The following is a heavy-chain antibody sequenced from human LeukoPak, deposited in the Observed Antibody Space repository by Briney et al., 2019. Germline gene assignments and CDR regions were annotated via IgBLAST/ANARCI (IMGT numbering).Heavy chain of an antibody. CDR2: INPNSGVT. CDR1: GYTFSDYY. V-gene: IGHV1-2*02. D-gene: IGHD5-18*01. Sequence: GASVKVSCKASGYTFSDYYLHWVRQAPGQGLEWMGWINPNSGVTNYAQKFQGRVTMTRDTSISTAYMELSRLRSDDTAVYYCARIRAGGYSYGPNDAFDIWGQGTMVTVSS. CDR3: ARIRAGGYSYGPNDAFDI. J-gene: IGHJ3*02.